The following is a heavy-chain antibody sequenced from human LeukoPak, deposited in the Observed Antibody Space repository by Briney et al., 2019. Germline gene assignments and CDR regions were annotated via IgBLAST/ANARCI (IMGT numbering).Heavy chain of an antibody. Sequence: GGSLRLSCAASGFTFSDYYMSWIRQAPGKGLEWVSYISSSGSTVYYADSVKGRFTISRDNAKNSLYLQMNSLRAEDTAVYYCARDHESELAFDIWGQGTMVTVSS. J-gene: IGHJ3*02. D-gene: IGHD3-10*01. V-gene: IGHV3-11*01. CDR2: ISSSGSTV. CDR1: GFTFSDYY. CDR3: ARDHESELAFDI.